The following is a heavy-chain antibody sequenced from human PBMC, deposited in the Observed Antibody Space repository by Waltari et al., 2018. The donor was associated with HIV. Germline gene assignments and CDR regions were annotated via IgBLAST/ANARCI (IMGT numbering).Heavy chain of an antibody. CDR3: TKAESFFHPPDY. CDR1: GFTFGDYA. D-gene: IGHD3-10*01. CDR2: ISWNSDST. J-gene: IGHJ4*02. V-gene: IGHV3-9*01. Sequence: EVQLVESGGGWVQPGRSLRLSCAACGFTFGDYAMHWVRQVSGKGLEWVSGISWNSDSTGYADSVKGRFTISRDNAKTSLYLQMNSLRTEDTALYYCTKAESFFHPPDYWGQGTLVTVSS.